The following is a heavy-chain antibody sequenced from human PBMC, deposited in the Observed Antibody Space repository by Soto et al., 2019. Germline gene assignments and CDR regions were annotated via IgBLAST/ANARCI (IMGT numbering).Heavy chain of an antibody. CDR2: FDPEDGET. D-gene: IGHD6-13*01. CDR1: GYTLTELS. Sequence: ASVKVSCKVSGYTLTELSMHWVRQAPGKGLEWMGGFDPEDGETIYAQKFQGRVTMTEDTSTDTAYMELSSLRSEDTAVYYCAILFSSSSWSYYYYGMDVWGQGPTVTVSS. J-gene: IGHJ6*02. CDR3: AILFSSSSWSYYYYGMDV. V-gene: IGHV1-24*01.